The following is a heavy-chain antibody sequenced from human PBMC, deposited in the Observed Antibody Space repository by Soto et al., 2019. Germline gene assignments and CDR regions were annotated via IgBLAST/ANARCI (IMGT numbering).Heavy chain of an antibody. Sequence: QAQLAESGGGVVQPGRSLRLSCAASGFTLSDFAMHWVRQAPGKGLEWVALISNDGGYQHYGDSVRGRFTSSRDNSKHMLYLQMTSLRLEDTVVYYCARAMPGMDGWGQGTTVTVSS. CDR2: ISNDGGYQ. V-gene: IGHV3-30-3*01. CDR1: GFTLSDFA. D-gene: IGHD2-2*01. CDR3: ARAMPGMDG. J-gene: IGHJ6*02.